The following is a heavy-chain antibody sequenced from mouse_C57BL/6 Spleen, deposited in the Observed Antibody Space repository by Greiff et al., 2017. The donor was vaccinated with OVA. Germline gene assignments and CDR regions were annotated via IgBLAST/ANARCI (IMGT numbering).Heavy chain of an antibody. V-gene: IGHV5-4*01. J-gene: IGHJ1*03. Sequence: EVNVVESGGGLVKPGGSLKLSCAASGFTFSSYAMSWVRQTPEKRLEWVATISDGGSYTYYPDDVKGRFTISRDNAKNNLYLQMSHLKSEDAAMDYSAIDKGVDWYFEVWGTGTTVTVSS. CDR3: AIDKGVDWYFEV. CDR2: ISDGGSYT. CDR1: GFTFSSYA. D-gene: IGHD1-3*01.